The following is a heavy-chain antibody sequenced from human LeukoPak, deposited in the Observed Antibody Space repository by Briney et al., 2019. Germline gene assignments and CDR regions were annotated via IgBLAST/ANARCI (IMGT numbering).Heavy chain of an antibody. CDR2: IKSETAGGTT. J-gene: IGHJ4*02. D-gene: IGHD2-15*01. CDR1: GLTVSNIW. Sequence: GGSLRLSCAVSGLTVSNIWMNWVRQAPGKGLEWVGRIKSETAGGTTDFAAPVNGRFTISRDDSKNTLFLQLNSLTSDNTAVYYCAQGSGQYFYYWGQGTLVTVSS. CDR3: AQGSGQYFYY. V-gene: IGHV3-15*07.